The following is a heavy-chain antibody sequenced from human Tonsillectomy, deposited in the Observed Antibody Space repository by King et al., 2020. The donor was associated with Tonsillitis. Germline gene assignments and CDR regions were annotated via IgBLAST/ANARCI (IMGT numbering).Heavy chain of an antibody. CDR2: ISGSGSST. Sequence: VQLVESGGGLVQPGGSLRLSCAASGFTFTTYAMSWVRQAPGKGLDWVSAISGSGSSTYYADSVKGRFTISRDNSKNTLYLQMSSLRAEDTAVYYWAKDRAAYYGGVIDPWGQGTLVTVSS. CDR3: AKDRAAYYGGVIDP. CDR1: GFTFTTYA. V-gene: IGHV3-23*04. D-gene: IGHD2-21*01. J-gene: IGHJ5*02.